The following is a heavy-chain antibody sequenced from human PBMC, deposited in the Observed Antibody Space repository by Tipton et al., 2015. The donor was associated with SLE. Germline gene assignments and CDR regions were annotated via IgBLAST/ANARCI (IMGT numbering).Heavy chain of an antibody. J-gene: IGHJ4*02. Sequence: SLRLSCAASGFTFSNHDMTWVRQAPGKGLEWVSAISGIGGSTYYADSVKGRFTISRDNSKNTLYLQMNSLRVDDTAVYYCARDIGGCSGGSCHLDWGQGTLVTVSS. CDR2: ISGIGGST. CDR3: ARDIGGCSGGSCHLD. V-gene: IGHV3-23*01. CDR1: GFTFSNHD. D-gene: IGHD2-15*01.